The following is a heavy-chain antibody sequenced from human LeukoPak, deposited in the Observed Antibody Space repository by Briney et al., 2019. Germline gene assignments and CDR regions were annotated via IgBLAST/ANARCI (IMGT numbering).Heavy chain of an antibody. CDR2: INPNSGGT. Sequence: ASVKVSCKASGYTFTGYYMQWVRQAPGQGLEWMGWINPNSGGTNYAQKFQGRVTMTRDTSISTAYMELSRLRSDDTAVYYCARDLYPVDYYDSSGYYHFDYWGQGTLVTVSS. D-gene: IGHD3-22*01. CDR3: ARDLYPVDYYDSSGYYHFDY. V-gene: IGHV1-2*02. J-gene: IGHJ4*02. CDR1: GYTFTGYY.